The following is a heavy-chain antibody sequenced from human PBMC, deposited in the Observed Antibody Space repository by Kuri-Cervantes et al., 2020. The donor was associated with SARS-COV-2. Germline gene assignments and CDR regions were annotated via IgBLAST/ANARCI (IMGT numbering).Heavy chain of an antibody. CDR1: GFTFSSYA. CDR2: ISGSGGST. J-gene: IGHJ6*02. D-gene: IGHD3-3*01. Sequence: LSLTCAASGFTFSSYAMSWVRQAPGKGLEWVSAISGSGGSTYYADSVKGRFTISRDNSKNTLYLQMNSLRAEDTAVYYCTTDGRRAIFGVVTNRYYYYYGMDVWGQGTTVTVSS. V-gene: IGHV3-23*01. CDR3: TTDGRRAIFGVVTNRYYYYYGMDV.